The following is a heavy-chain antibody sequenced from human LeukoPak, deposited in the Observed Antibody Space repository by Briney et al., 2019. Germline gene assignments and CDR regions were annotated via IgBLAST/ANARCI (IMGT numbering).Heavy chain of an antibody. J-gene: IGHJ4*02. CDR3: ARDDYYDSSGLDY. CDR2: ISSGGST. D-gene: IGHD3-22*01. V-gene: IGHV3-53*01. Sequence: GGSLRLSCAASGFTVSSNYMTWVRQAPGKGLEWVSVISSGGSTYYADSVKGRFTISRDNSKNTVYLQINSLRAEDTVVYYCARDDYYDSSGLDYWGQGTLVTVSS. CDR1: GFTVSSNY.